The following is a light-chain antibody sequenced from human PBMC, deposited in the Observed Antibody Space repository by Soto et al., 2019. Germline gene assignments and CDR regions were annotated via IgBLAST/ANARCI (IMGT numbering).Light chain of an antibody. CDR1: QSISSY. Sequence: DIQMTQSPSSLSASVGDRVTITCRAGQSISSYLNWYQQKPGKAPKLLIYAASSLQSGVPSRFSGSGSGTDFTLTISSLQPEDFATYYCQQSYLRWTFGQGTKV. J-gene: IGKJ1*01. CDR3: QQSYLRWT. V-gene: IGKV1-39*01. CDR2: AAS.